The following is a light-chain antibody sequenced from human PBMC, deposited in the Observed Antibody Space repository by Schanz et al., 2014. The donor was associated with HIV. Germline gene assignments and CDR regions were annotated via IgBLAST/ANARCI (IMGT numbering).Light chain of an antibody. J-gene: IGKJ2*01. CDR3: QQSHTYPYT. Sequence: DVQMTQSPTTLSASVGDRVTITCRASQNIGKWLTWYQQKPGKAPNLLIYQASSLNIGVPSRFSGSGSGTEFTLTISSLQPDDFATYFCQQSHTYPYTFGQGTKLETK. CDR1: QNIGKW. V-gene: IGKV1-5*03. CDR2: QAS.